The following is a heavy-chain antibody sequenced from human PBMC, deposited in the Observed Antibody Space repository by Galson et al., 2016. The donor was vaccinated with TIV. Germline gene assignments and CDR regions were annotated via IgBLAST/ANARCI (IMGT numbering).Heavy chain of an antibody. CDR3: ARGSSPLNYYYYYTDV. J-gene: IGHJ6*03. CDR2: IYCCVSEST. CDR1: GGSISSSDYY. Sequence: ETLSLTCSDSGGSISSSDYYWSWIRQPPGKGLEWIGYIYCCVSESTKYNPSLKSRVTISVDTSKNQFSLKLSSMTAADTAVYYCARGSSPLNYYYYYTDVWGKGTTVTVSS. V-gene: IGHV4-61*08. D-gene: IGHD3-10*01.